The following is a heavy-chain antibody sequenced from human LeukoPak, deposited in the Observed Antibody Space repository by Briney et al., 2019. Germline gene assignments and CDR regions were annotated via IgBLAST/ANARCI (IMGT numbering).Heavy chain of an antibody. CDR1: GGSISSSDYY. J-gene: IGHJ5*02. Sequence: SETLSLTCTVSGGSISSSDYYWGWIRQSPGKGLEWIGSIYYSGSTYYNPSLTSRVTISVDTSKNQFSLKLSSVTAADTAVYYCARPRAVAGSHNWFDPWGQGTLVTVSS. CDR3: ARPRAVAGSHNWFDP. V-gene: IGHV4-39*01. CDR2: IYYSGST. D-gene: IGHD6-19*01.